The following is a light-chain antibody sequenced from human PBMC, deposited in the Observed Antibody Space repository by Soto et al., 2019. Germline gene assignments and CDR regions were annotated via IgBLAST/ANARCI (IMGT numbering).Light chain of an antibody. J-gene: IGLJ3*02. CDR2: DVT. CDR1: TSDVGGYNY. CDR3: SSYTSSSTLV. Sequence: QSALTQPASVSGSPGQSITISCTGTTSDVGGYNYVSWYQQHPGTAPKLMIYDVTYRPSGVSNRFSGSKSGNTASLTISGLQAEDEADYYCSSYTSSSTLVFGGGTKVTVL. V-gene: IGLV2-14*01.